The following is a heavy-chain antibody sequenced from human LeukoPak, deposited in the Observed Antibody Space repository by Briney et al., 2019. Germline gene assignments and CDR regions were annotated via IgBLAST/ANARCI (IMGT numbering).Heavy chain of an antibody. D-gene: IGHD2-8*01. CDR3: ARSGALTNYALDI. V-gene: IGHV4-59*01. CDR1: SASISSFY. CDR2: IYYTGST. Sequence: PSETLSLTCTVSSASISSFYWSWIRQPPGKGLEWIGYIYYTGSTNYNPSLKSRVTISVDTSKKQFSLKLNSVTAADTAVYFCARSGALTNYALDIWGLGTMVTVSS. J-gene: IGHJ3*02.